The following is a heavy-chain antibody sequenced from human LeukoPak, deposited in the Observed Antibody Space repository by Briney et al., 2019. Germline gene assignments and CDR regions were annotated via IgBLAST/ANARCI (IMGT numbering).Heavy chain of an antibody. V-gene: IGHV1-8*01. CDR3: ARDTGDYYDSSGYIDY. CDR2: MNPNSGNT. CDR1: GYTFTSYD. D-gene: IGHD3-22*01. J-gene: IGHJ4*02. Sequence: ASVKVSCKASGYTFTSYDINWVRQATGQGLEWMGWMNPNSGNTGYAQKFQGRVTMTRNTSISTAYMELSSLRSEDTAVYYCARDTGDYYDSSGYIDYWGQGTLVTVSS.